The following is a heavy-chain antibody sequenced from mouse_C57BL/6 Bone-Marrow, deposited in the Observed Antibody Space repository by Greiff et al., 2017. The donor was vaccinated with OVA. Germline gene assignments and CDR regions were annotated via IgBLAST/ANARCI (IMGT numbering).Heavy chain of an antibody. CDR3: ARPDSSGYWFAY. CDR1: GYTFTDYN. D-gene: IGHD3-2*02. Sequence: EVQLQQSGPELVKPGASVKIPCKASGYTFTDYNMDWVKQSHGKSLEWIGDINPNNGGTIYNQKFKGKATLTVDKSSSTAYMALRSLTSEDTAVYYCARPDSSGYWFAYWGQGTLVTVSA. CDR2: INPNNGGT. J-gene: IGHJ3*01. V-gene: IGHV1-18*01.